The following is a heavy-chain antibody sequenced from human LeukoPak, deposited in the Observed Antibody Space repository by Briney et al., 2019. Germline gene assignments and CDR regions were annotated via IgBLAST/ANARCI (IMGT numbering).Heavy chain of an antibody. J-gene: IGHJ4*02. CDR1: GFTFSSYG. CDR3: ARDRKDYYGSGFDY. Sequence: GGSLRLSCAASGFTFSSYGMHWVRQAPGKGLEWVAVIWYDGSNKYYADSVKGRFTISRDNSKNTLYLQMNSLRAEDTAVYYCARDRKDYYGSGFDYWGQGTLVTVSS. V-gene: IGHV3-33*01. CDR2: IWYDGSNK. D-gene: IGHD3-10*01.